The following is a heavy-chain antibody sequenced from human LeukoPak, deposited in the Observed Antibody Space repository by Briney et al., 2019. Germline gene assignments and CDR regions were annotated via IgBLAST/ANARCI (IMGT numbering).Heavy chain of an antibody. V-gene: IGHV3-21*01. CDR3: EGTCNTGWAYFDH. CDR1: GLTFRDYT. D-gene: IGHD6-19*01. Sequence: GGSLRLSCVVSGLTFRDYTMSWVRQAPGKGLEWVSSITSSGTRIYYADSVRGRFTISRDSAKNSLFLQMNSLRAEDTAVYYCEGTCNTGWAYFDHWGQGTLVAVSS. CDR2: ITSSGTRI. J-gene: IGHJ4*02.